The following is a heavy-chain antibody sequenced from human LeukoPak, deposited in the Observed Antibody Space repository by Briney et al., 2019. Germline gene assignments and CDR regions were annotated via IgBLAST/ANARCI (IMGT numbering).Heavy chain of an antibody. D-gene: IGHD3-10*02. CDR2: ISSSGSTI. V-gene: IGHV3-48*04. CDR3: AELGITMIGGV. Sequence: GGSLRLSCAASGFTVSNYGMQWVRQAPGKGLEWVSYISSSGSTIYYADSVKGRFTISRDNAKNSLYLQMNSLRAEDTAVYYCAELGITMIGGVWGKGTTVTISS. J-gene: IGHJ6*04. CDR1: GFTVSNYG.